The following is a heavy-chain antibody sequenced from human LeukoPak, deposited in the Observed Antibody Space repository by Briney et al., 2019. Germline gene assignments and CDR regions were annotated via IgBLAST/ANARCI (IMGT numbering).Heavy chain of an antibody. J-gene: IGHJ4*02. CDR2: IAGSDTRT. V-gene: IGHV3-48*03. CDR3: TTLGYHLDS. Sequence: GGSLRLSCAASGFAFRAYEMNWVRQAPGKGLEWVSYIAGSDTRTYYADSVKGRFTISRDNAKNSLYLQMNSLRAEDTALYYCTTLGYHLDSWGQGTLVTVSS. CDR1: GFAFRAYE. D-gene: IGHD3-22*01.